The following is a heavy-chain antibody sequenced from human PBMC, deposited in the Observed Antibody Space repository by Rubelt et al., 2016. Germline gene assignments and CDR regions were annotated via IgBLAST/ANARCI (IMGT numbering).Heavy chain of an antibody. V-gene: IGHV3-23*01. Sequence: EVQLLESGGGLVQPGGSLRLSCAASGFTFSSYAMSWVRQAPGKGLEWVSAISGSGGSTYYADSVKGRFTISRDNSKNTLYLQMNSLRAEDTAVYYCAKGIAVAGKLLGIFDYWGQGTLVTVSS. CDR3: AKGIAVAGKLLGIFDY. D-gene: IGHD6-19*01. CDR2: ISGSGGST. CDR1: GFTFSSYA. J-gene: IGHJ4*02.